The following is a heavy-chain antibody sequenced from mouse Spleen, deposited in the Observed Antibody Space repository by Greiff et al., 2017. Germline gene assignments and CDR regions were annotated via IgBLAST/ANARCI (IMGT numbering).Heavy chain of an antibody. D-gene: IGHD2-1*01. CDR1: GYTFSSYW. J-gene: IGHJ1*01. Sequence: VQLQQSGAELMKPGASVKISCKATGYTFSSYWIEWVKQRPGHGLEWIGEILPGSGSTNYNEKFKGKATFTADTSSNTAYMQLSSLTSEDSAVYYCARYEGGNLWYFDVWGAGTTVTVSS. CDR3: ARYEGGNLWYFDV. CDR2: ILPGSGST. V-gene: IGHV1-9*01.